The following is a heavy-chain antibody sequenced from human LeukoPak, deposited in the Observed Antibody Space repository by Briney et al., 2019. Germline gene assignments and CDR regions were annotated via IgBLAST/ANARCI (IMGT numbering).Heavy chain of an antibody. CDR2: IYYSGST. J-gene: IGHJ4*02. D-gene: IGHD5-18*01. CDR3: ARGVSWVYGYGESYYSAY. V-gene: IGHV4-59*01. CDR1: GGSISSYY. Sequence: SETLSLTCTVSGGSISSYYWSWIRQPPGKGLEWIGYIYYSGSTNYNPSLKSRVTISVDTSKNQFSLKLSSVTAADTAVYYCARGVSWVYGYGESYYSAYWGQGTLVTVSS.